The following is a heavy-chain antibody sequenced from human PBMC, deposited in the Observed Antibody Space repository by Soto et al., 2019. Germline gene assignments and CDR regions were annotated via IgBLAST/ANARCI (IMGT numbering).Heavy chain of an antibody. J-gene: IGHJ3*02. CDR1: GFTFSSYS. CDR2: ISSSSSTI. Sequence: GSLRLSCAASGFTFSSYSMNWVRQAPGKGLEWVSYISSSSSTIYYADSVKGRFTISRDNAKNSLYLQMNSLRDEDTAVYYCARDPNDYYDSSDPIIFDAFDIWGQGTMVTV. V-gene: IGHV3-48*02. CDR3: ARDPNDYYDSSDPIIFDAFDI. D-gene: IGHD3-22*01.